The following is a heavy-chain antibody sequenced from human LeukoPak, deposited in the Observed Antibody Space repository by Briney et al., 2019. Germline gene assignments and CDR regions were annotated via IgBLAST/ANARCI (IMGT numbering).Heavy chain of an antibody. V-gene: IGHV4-30-2*01. D-gene: IGHD6-13*01. CDR3: ARTPLFPIAAAGIWFDY. J-gene: IGHJ4*02. Sequence: ASETLSLTCTVSGGSISSGGYYWSWIRQPPGKGLEWIVYIYHSGSTYYNPSLKSRVTISVDRSKNQFSLKLSSVTAADTAVYYCARTPLFPIAAAGIWFDYWGQGTLVTVSS. CDR1: GGSISSGGYY. CDR2: IYHSGST.